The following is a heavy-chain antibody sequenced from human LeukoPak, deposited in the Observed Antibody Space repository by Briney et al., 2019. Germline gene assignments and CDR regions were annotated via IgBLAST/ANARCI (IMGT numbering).Heavy chain of an antibody. CDR2: IIPFLGIT. CDR3: ARDLVSEGATDY. CDR1: GGTFSSYA. Sequence: SVKVSCKASGGTFSSYAISWVRQAPGQGLEWMGRIIPFLGITNYAQKFQGRVTITADKSTSTAYMELNSLRSEDTAVYYCARDLVSEGATDYWGQGTLVTVSS. V-gene: IGHV1-69*04. D-gene: IGHD5/OR15-5a*01. J-gene: IGHJ4*02.